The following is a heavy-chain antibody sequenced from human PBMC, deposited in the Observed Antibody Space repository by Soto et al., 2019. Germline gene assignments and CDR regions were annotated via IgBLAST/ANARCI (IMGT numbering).Heavy chain of an antibody. J-gene: IGHJ6*02. CDR2: TYYRSKWYN. CDR1: GDSVSSNSAA. Sequence: SQTLSLTCAISGDSVSSNSAAWNWIRQSPSRGLEWLGRTYYRSKWYNEYSLSVKNRITINPDTSENQFFLQLNSVTPEDTALYHCAREVAVTGTGYSYFGLDVWGQGTTVTVSS. V-gene: IGHV6-1*01. D-gene: IGHD6-19*01. CDR3: AREVAVTGTGYSYFGLDV.